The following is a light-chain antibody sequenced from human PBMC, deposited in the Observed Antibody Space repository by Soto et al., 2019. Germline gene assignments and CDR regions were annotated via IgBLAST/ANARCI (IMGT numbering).Light chain of an antibody. CDR2: DAS. J-gene: IGKJ4*01. Sequence: EIVLTQSPATLSLSPGERATLSCRASQSVSSYLAWYQQKPGQAPRLLIYDASNRATGIPARFSGSGSGTDFTLTISSLEPEDFAVYYCHQRSNWHSLTFGGRTKVEIK. CDR1: QSVSSY. CDR3: HQRSNWHSLT. V-gene: IGKV3-11*01.